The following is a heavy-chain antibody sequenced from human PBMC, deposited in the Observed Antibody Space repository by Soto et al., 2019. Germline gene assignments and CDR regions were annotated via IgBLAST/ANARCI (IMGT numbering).Heavy chain of an antibody. CDR1: GFTFSSYG. CDR3: AKAGGGFGDFALH. Sequence: LRLSCAASGFTFSSYGMYWVRQAPGKGLEWVTGILYDGSDKYYADSVKGRFTISRENSKNTLYLQMNSLRTEDSAVYYCAKAGGGFGDFALHWDQGTPLTVST. D-gene: IGHD3-10*01. J-gene: IGHJ4*02. V-gene: IGHV3-30*18. CDR2: ILYDGSDK.